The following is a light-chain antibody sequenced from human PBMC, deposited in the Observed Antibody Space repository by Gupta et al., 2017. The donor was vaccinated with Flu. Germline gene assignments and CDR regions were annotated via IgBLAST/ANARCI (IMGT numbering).Light chain of an antibody. CDR3: QQSYSTIG. J-gene: IGKJ3*01. CDR1: QSISSY. CDR2: AAS. Sequence: DIQMTQSPSSLSASVGDRVTSTCRASQSISSYLNWYQQKPGKAPKLLIYAASSLQSGVPSRFSGGGYWKDFTLTSSRRQHEDFAKYYGQQSYSTIGFGHGTKVDIK. V-gene: IGKV1-39*01.